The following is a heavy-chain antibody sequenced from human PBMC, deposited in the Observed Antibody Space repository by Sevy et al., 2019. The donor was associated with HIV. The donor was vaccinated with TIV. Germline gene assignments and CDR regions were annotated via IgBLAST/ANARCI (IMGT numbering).Heavy chain of an antibody. J-gene: IGHJ4*02. D-gene: IGHD6-19*01. V-gene: IGHV3-74*01. Sequence: GGSLRLSCAASGFTSGSFYMHWVRQTPKKGLVWVSNINSDGRLSSYADSVKGRFIVSRDNAKNTQHLQMTSLGAEDTAVYYCAIGSAGTAQHWGQGILVTVSS. CDR3: AIGSAGTAQH. CDR1: GFTSGSFY. CDR2: INSDGRLS.